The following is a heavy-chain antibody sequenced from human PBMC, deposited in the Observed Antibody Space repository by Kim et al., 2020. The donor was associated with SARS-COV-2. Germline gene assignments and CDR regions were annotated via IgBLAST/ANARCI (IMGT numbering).Heavy chain of an antibody. Sequence: SETLSLTCTVSGGSISSSSYYWGWIRQPPGKGLEWIGSIYYSGSTYYNPSLKSRVTISVDTSKNQFSLKLSSVTAADTAVYYCARRGGAIYSGSYQGWFDPWGQGTLVTVSS. V-gene: IGHV4-39*01. J-gene: IGHJ5*02. D-gene: IGHD1-26*01. CDR2: IYYSGST. CDR1: GGSISSSSYY. CDR3: ARRGGAIYSGSYQGWFDP.